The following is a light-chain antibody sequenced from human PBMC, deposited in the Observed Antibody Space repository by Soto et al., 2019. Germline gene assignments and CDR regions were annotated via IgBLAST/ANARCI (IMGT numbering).Light chain of an antibody. CDR3: NSYTSTSPPYV. V-gene: IGLV2-14*01. J-gene: IGLJ1*01. CDR1: NSDIGRYNF. Sequence: QSALTQPASVSGSAGQSISISCTGTNSDIGRYNFVSWYQQRPGQAPQLLIFDVSNRPSGISDRFSGSKSGTTASLTISGLQAEDEADYYRNSYTSTSPPYVFGTG. CDR2: DVS.